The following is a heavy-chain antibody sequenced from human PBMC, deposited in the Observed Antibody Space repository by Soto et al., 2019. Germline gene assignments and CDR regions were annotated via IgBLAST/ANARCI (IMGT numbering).Heavy chain of an antibody. J-gene: IGHJ4*02. D-gene: IGHD1-20*01. Sequence: GGSLRLSCAASGFTFSSYGMHWVRQAPGKGLEWVAVISYDGSNKYYADSVKGRFTISRDNSKNTLYLQMNSLRAEDTAVYYCAKDLDAHTGGYNWGQGTLVTVSS. CDR3: AKDLDAHTGGYN. CDR1: GFTFSSYG. V-gene: IGHV3-30*18. CDR2: ISYDGSNK.